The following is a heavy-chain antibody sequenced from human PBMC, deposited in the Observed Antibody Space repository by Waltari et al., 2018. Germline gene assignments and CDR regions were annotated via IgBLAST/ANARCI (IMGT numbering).Heavy chain of an antibody. V-gene: IGHV4-39*01. CDR2: ISYTGAT. CDR3: ATYIGASIGTAAFDV. D-gene: IGHD5-12*01. J-gene: IGHJ3*01. Sequence: QLQLQESGPGLVMPSETLSLTCGVSGGSITTNRHYWAWIRQAPGQGLEWVGTISYTGATYNNPSLTSRVTMSRDTSKNQLSLKLGSVTAADTAVYYCATYIGASIGTAAFDVWGRGTMVIVSS. CDR1: GGSITTNRHY.